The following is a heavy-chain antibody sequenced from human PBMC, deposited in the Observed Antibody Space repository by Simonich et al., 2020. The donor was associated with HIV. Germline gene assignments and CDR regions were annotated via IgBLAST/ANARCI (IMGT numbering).Heavy chain of an antibody. CDR2: INADNSNT. V-gene: IGHV1-3*01. D-gene: IGHD4-4*01. Sequence: QVQLVQSGAEVKKPGASVKVSCKASGYTFTNYAMHWVRQAPGQRLEWMGWINADNSNTKYSHKLQSRVTITRDTSASTAYMELSSLRSEDTAVYYCARVGVTPYYYYGMDVWGQGTKVTVSS. CDR1: GYTFTNYA. CDR3: ARVGVTPYYYYGMDV. J-gene: IGHJ6*02.